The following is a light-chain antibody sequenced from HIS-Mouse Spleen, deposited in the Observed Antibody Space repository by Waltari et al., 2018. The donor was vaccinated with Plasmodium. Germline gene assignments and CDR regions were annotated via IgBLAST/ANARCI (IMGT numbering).Light chain of an antibody. V-gene: IGLV2-11*01. CDR3: CSYAGSYTLV. Sequence: QSALTQPRSVSGSPGQSVTIPCTGPSRDVGGYNDVPWYQQPPGKAPKLRIYDVSKRPSGVPDRFSGSKSGNTASLTISGLQAEDEADYYCCSYAGSYTLVFGGGTKLTVL. J-gene: IGLJ2*01. CDR1: SRDVGGYND. CDR2: DVS.